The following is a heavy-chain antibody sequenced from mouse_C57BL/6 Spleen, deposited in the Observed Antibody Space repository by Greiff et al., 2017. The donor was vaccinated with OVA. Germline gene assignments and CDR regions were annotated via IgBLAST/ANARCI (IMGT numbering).Heavy chain of an antibody. J-gene: IGHJ3*01. V-gene: IGHV1-82*01. Sequence: QVPLQQSGPELVKPGASVKISCKASGYAFSSSWMNWVKQRPGKGLEWIGRIYPGDGDTNYNGKFKGKATLTADKSSSTAYMQLSSLTSEDSAVYFCARRDGSSYSFAYWGQGTLVTVSA. CDR2: IYPGDGDT. CDR1: GYAFSSSW. D-gene: IGHD1-1*01. CDR3: ARRDGSSYSFAY.